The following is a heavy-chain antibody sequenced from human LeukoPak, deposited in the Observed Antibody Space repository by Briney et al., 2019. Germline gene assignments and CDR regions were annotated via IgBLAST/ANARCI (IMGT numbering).Heavy chain of an antibody. CDR1: GGTFSSDA. V-gene: IGHV1-69*04. CDR3: ASPYSSDAFDI. CDR2: IIPILGIA. Sequence: SVKVSCKASGGTFSSDAISWVRQAPGQGLEWMGRIIPILGIANYAQKFQGRVTITADKSTGTAYMELSSLRSEDTAVYYCASPYSSDAFDIWGQGTMVTVSS. D-gene: IGHD6-13*01. J-gene: IGHJ3*02.